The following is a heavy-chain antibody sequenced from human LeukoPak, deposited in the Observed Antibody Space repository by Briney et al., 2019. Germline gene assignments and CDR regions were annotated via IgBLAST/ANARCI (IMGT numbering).Heavy chain of an antibody. CDR2: IYTSGST. V-gene: IGHV4-4*07. CDR1: GGSISSYY. Sequence: LSETLPLTCTVSGGSISSYYWSWIRQPAGKGLEWIGRIYTSGSTNYNPSLKSRVTMPVDTSKNQFSLKLSSVTAADTAVYYCARGKVASYAYYYYMDVWGKGTTVTVSS. CDR3: ARGKVASYAYYYYMDV. J-gene: IGHJ6*03.